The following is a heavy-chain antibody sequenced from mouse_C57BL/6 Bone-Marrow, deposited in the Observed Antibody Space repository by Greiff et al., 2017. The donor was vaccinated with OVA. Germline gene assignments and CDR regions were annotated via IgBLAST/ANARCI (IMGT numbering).Heavy chain of an antibody. CDR3: ARGGTRLTLFAY. Sequence: EVQLQQSGAELVKPGASVKLSCTASGFNINDYYMHWVKQRTEQGLEWIGMIDPEDGDTKYTAKFQGKATITADTSSNTAYLQLSSLTSEDTAVYYCARGGTRLTLFAYWGQGTLVTVSA. CDR1: GFNINDYY. CDR2: IDPEDGDT. J-gene: IGHJ3*01. D-gene: IGHD2-14*01. V-gene: IGHV14-2*01.